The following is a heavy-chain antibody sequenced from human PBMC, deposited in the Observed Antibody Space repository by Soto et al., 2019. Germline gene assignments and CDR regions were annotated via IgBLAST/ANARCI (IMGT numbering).Heavy chain of an antibody. D-gene: IGHD5-12*01. CDR3: ATYSVGEGGRGY. V-gene: IGHV4-34*01. J-gene: IGHJ4*02. Sequence: SETLSLTCAVYGGSFSGYYWSWIRQPPGKGLEWIGEINHSGSTNYNPSLKSRVTISTDTSKNQFSLKLSSVTAADTAVYYCATYSVGEGGRGYWGQGTLVTVSS. CDR1: GGSFSGYY. CDR2: INHSGST.